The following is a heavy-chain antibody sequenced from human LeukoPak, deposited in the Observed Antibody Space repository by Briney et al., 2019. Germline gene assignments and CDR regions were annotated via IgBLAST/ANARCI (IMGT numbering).Heavy chain of an antibody. CDR3: ARGGVRGAFDY. CDR2: INHSGST. Sequence: SETLSLTCAVYGGSFSGYYWSWIRQPPGKGLEWIGEINHSGSTNYNPSLKSRVTISVDTSENQFSLKLSSVTAADTAVYYCARGGVRGAFDYWGQGTLVTVSS. J-gene: IGHJ4*02. D-gene: IGHD3-10*01. V-gene: IGHV4-34*01. CDR1: GGSFSGYY.